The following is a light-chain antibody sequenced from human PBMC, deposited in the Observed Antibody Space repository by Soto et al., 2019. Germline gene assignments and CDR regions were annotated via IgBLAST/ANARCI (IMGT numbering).Light chain of an antibody. Sequence: QSVLTQPASVSGSPGQSITLSCTGTSSDVGGYNYVSWYQQHPGKAPKLMIYEVSNRPSGISHRFSGSKSGNTASLTISGLRAEDEADYYCSSYTRQYTPSYVFGAGTKVTAL. CDR1: SSDVGGYNY. CDR2: EVS. CDR3: SSYTRQYTPSYV. V-gene: IGLV2-14*01. J-gene: IGLJ1*01.